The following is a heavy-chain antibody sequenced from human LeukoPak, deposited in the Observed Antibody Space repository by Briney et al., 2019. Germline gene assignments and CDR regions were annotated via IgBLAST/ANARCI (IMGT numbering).Heavy chain of an antibody. V-gene: IGHV3-23*01. CDR2: ISGSGGST. CDR3: AKLYDFWSGYPDY. CDR1: GFTFSSYA. Sequence: GGSLRLSCAVSGFTFSSYAMSWVRQAPGKGLEWVSAISGSGGSTYYADSVKGRFTISRDNSKNTLYLQMNSLRAEDTAVYYCAKLYDFWSGYPDYWGQGTLATVSS. J-gene: IGHJ4*02. D-gene: IGHD3-3*01.